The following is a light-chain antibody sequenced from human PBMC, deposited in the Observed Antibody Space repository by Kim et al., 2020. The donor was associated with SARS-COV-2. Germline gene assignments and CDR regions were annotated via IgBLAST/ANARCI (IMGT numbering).Light chain of an antibody. CDR1: NIGRKN. Sequence: SYELTQPLSVSVALGQTARITCGGNNIGRKNVHWYQQKPGQAPVLVIYRDSNRPSGIPERFSGSNSGNTATLTISRAQAGDEADYYCQVWDSSTGVFGTG. V-gene: IGLV3-9*01. CDR3: QVWDSSTGV. J-gene: IGLJ1*01. CDR2: RDS.